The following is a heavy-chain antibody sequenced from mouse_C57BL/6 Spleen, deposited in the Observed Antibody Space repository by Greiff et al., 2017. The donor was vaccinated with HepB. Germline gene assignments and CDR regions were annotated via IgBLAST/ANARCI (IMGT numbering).Heavy chain of an antibody. CDR2: IRLKSDNYAT. J-gene: IGHJ1*03. CDR1: GFTFSNYW. Sequence: DVMLVESGGGLVQPGGSMKLSCVASGFTFSNYWMNWVRQSPEKGLEWVAQIRLKSDNYATHYAESVKGRFTISRDDSKSSVYLQMNNLRAEDTGIYYCTAVDYGNYGYFDVWGTGTTVTVSS. V-gene: IGHV6-3*01. D-gene: IGHD2-1*01. CDR3: TAVDYGNYGYFDV.